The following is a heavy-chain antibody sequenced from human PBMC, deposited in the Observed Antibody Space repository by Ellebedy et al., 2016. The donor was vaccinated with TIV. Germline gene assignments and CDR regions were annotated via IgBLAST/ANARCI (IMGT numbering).Heavy chain of an antibody. V-gene: IGHV1-24*01. J-gene: IGHJ6*02. Sequence: ASVKVSXXVSGYTLTELSMHWVRQAPGKGLEWMGGFDPEDGETIYAQKFQGRVTMTEDTSTDTAYMELSSLRSEDTAVYYCATGVTTVTTYYYYYGMDVWGQGTTVTVSS. CDR1: GYTLTELS. CDR2: FDPEDGET. CDR3: ATGVTTVTTYYYYYGMDV. D-gene: IGHD4-17*01.